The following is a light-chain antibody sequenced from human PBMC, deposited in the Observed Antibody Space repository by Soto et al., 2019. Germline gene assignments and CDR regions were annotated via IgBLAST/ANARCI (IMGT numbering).Light chain of an antibody. CDR2: DVS. J-gene: IGLJ1*01. CDR3: SSYTSSSTLYV. Sequence: QSALTQPASGSRSPGQSITISCTGTSSDVGGYNYVSWYQQHPGKAPKLMIYDVSNRPSGVSNRFSGSKSGNTASLTISGLQAEDEADYYCSSYTSSSTLYVFGTGTKLTLL. V-gene: IGLV2-14*01. CDR1: SSDVGGYNY.